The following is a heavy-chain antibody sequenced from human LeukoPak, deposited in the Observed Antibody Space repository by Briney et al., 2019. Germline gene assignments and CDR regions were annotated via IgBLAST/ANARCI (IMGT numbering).Heavy chain of an antibody. CDR1: GFTFYNSG. D-gene: IGHD1-26*01. CDR3: AIEQWELKY. Sequence: GGSLRLSCAASGFTFYNSGMGWVRQAPGKGLEWVSAISGIGGATYYADSVKGRFIIPRDDSKHTLYLQMNSLRAEDTAVYYCAIEQWELKYWGQGTLVTVSS. V-gene: IGHV3-23*01. J-gene: IGHJ4*02. CDR2: ISGIGGAT.